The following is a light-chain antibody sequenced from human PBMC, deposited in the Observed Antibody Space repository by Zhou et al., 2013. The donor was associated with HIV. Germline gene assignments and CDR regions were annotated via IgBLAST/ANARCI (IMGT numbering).Light chain of an antibody. CDR2: DTS. J-gene: IGKJ4*01. CDR3: QQRSNWLT. CDR1: QSVRSNH. V-gene: IGKV3D-20*02. Sequence: EIVLTQSPGTLSLSPGERATLSCRASQSVRSNHLAWYQQKPGQAPRPLIYDTSNRATGIPARFSGSGSGTDFTLTISSLEPEDFAVYYCQQRSNWLTFGGGTKVEIK.